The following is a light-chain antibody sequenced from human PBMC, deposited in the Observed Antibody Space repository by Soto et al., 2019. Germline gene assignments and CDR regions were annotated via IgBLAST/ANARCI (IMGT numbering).Light chain of an antibody. CDR2: GVS. J-gene: IGLJ1*01. Sequence: QSVLTQPASVPGSPGQSITISCTGTISDVGGYDSVSWYQQHPGKAPRLMIYGVSYRPSGVSHRFSGSESRNTASLTISGLQTEDEADYYCTSYTSSYTYVFGAGTKVTVL. V-gene: IGLV2-14*01. CDR3: TSYTSSYTYV. CDR1: ISDVGGYDS.